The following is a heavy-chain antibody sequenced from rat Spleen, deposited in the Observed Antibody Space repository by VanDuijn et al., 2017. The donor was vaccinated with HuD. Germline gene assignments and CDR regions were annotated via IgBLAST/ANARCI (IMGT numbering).Heavy chain of an antibody. CDR2: ISSSSSYI. CDR3: ARQAQYYYVMDA. CDR1: GFTFNNYW. D-gene: IGHD1-1*01. J-gene: IGHJ4*01. V-gene: IGHV5-34*01. Sequence: EVQLVESGGGLVQPGRSLKLSCVASGFTFNNYWMTWIRQAPGKGLEWVASISSSSSYIYYADTVKGRFTISRENAKNTLYLQMTSLRSEDTALYYCARQAQYYYVMDAWGQGASVTVSS.